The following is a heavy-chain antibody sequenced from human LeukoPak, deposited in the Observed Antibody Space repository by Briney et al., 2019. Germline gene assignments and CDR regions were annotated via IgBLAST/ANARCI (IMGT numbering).Heavy chain of an antibody. CDR2: IKQDGSEK. CDR3: ARGSAGSDY. CDR1: GFTFRTYW. V-gene: IGHV3-7*01. J-gene: IGHJ4*02. Sequence: GGSLRLSCAGSGFTFRTYWTSWVRQAPGKGLEWVANIKQDGSEKYYVDSVKGPFTISRDNAKNSLYLQMNSLRAEDTAMYYCARGSAGSDYWGQGTLVTVSS. D-gene: IGHD6-13*01.